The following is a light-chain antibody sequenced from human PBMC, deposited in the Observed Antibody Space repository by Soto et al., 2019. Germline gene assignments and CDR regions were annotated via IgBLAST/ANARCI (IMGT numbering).Light chain of an antibody. V-gene: IGKV3-20*01. Sequence: EIVLTQSPGTLSLSPGERATLSCRASQSVSSSYLAWYQQKPGQAPRLLIYGASSRATGIPPRFSGSGSGTDFTLTISSLEPDDFAVYYCQQYGSSLWTFGQGTKVEIK. CDR1: QSVSSSY. CDR3: QQYGSSLWT. CDR2: GAS. J-gene: IGKJ1*01.